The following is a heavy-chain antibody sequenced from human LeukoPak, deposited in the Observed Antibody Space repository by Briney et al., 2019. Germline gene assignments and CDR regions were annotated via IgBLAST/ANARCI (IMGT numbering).Heavy chain of an antibody. Sequence: PGGSLRLSCAASGFTFSSYGMHWVRQAPGKGLEWVAVIWYDGSNKYYADSVKGRFTISRDNSKNTLYLQMNSLRAEDTAVYYCASPTDYGDYSKPLHYYYYGMDVWGQGTTVTVSS. J-gene: IGHJ6*02. CDR1: GFTFSSYG. CDR3: ASPTDYGDYSKPLHYYYYGMDV. D-gene: IGHD4-17*01. V-gene: IGHV3-30*19. CDR2: IWYDGSNK.